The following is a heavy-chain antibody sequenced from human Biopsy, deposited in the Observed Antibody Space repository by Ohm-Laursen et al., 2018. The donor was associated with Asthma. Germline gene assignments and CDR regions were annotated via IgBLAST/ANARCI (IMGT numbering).Heavy chain of an antibody. J-gene: IGHJ6*02. Sequence: SSAKPSCKAHGAILSSFGIKWVRKAPGQGLEWMGGVIPIYGPTHTAQKCQGRVTITADESTSRAYMELTSLRKEDTAVYYCARGGYFGDRRHHNGLDVWGQGTTVPVSS. D-gene: IGHD4-17*01. CDR1: GAILSSFG. CDR2: VIPIYGPT. CDR3: ARGGYFGDRRHHNGLDV. V-gene: IGHV1-69*01.